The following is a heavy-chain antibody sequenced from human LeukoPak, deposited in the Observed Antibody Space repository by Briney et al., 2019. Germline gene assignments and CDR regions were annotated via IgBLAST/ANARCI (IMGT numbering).Heavy chain of an antibody. CDR3: ATDQPLRLRQLYYYYMDV. V-gene: IGHV3-74*01. CDR2: INSDGSST. J-gene: IGHJ6*03. CDR1: GFAFSSYW. D-gene: IGHD6-25*01. Sequence: GGSLRLSCAASGFAFSSYWMHWVRQAPGKGLVWVSRINSDGSSTSYADSVKGRFTISRDNAKNTLYLQMNSLRAEDTAVYYCATDQPLRLRQLYYYYMDVWGKGTTVTVSS.